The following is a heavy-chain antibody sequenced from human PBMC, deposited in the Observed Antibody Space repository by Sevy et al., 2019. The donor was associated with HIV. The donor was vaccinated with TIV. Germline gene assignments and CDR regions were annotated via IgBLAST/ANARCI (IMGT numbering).Heavy chain of an antibody. CDR3: ARGAPDIVVVPAAKSMDV. CDR1: GFTFSSYA. V-gene: IGHV3-30*04. J-gene: IGHJ6*02. D-gene: IGHD2-2*01. CDR2: ISYDGSNK. Sequence: QAGGSLRLSCAASGFTFSSYAMHWVRQAPGKGLEWVAVISYDGSNKYYADSVKGRFTISRDNSKNTLYLQMNSLRAEDTAVYYCARGAPDIVVVPAAKSMDVWGQGTTVTVSS.